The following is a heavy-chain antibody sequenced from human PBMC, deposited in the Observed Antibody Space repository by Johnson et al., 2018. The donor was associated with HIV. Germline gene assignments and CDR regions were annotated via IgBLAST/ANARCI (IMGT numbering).Heavy chain of an antibody. Sequence: VQLVESGGGVVQPGRSLRLSCAASGFTFSSYAMHWVRQAPGKGLEWVSGISWNSGSIDYADSVKDRFTISRDNAKNYLFLHMNSLRPEDTALYYCTKDLYLGLWDSTSSRGFDVWGQGTMVTVSS. CDR2: ISWNSGSI. J-gene: IGHJ3*01. D-gene: IGHD6-6*01. V-gene: IGHV3-9*01. CDR3: TKDLYLGLWDSTSSRGFDV. CDR1: GFTFSSYA.